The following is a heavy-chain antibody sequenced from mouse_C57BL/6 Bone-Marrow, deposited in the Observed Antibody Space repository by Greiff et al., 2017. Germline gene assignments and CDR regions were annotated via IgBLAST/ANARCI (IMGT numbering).Heavy chain of an antibody. CDR2: INPNNGGT. V-gene: IGHV1-18*01. J-gene: IGHJ3*01. CDR3: ARSFFAY. CDR1: GYTFTDYN. Sequence: EVQGVESGPELVKPGASVKIPCKASGYTFTDYNMDWVKQSHGKSLEWIGDINPNNGGTIYNQKFKGKATLTVDKSSSTAYMELRSLTSEDTAVYYCARSFFAYWGQGTLVTVSA.